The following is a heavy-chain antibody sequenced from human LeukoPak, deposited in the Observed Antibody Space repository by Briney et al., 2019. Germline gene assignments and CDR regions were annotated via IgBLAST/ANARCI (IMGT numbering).Heavy chain of an antibody. CDR1: GFXFSRYW. CDR2: INSDGSGT. Sequence: GGSLRLSCAASGFXFSRYWIHWVRQAPGKGLVWVSRINSDGSGTMYADSVKGRFTISRDNAKNTLYLQMNSLRAEDTAVYYCARAGGPEGWFDPWGQGTLVTVSS. V-gene: IGHV3-74*03. J-gene: IGHJ5*02. CDR3: ARAGGPEGWFDP. D-gene: IGHD3-10*01.